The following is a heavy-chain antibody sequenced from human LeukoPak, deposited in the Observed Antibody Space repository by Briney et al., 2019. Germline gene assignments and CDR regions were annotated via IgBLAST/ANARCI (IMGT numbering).Heavy chain of an antibody. Sequence: ASVKLSCKSSGYTFTSYGISWVRQAPGQGLELMGWVSTYNGNTNYAQKLQGRVTMTTDTSTSTAYMELRTVRSDDTAVYYCASNSGWYVWYFDYWGQGTLVTVSS. D-gene: IGHD6-19*01. V-gene: IGHV1-18*01. CDR1: GYTFTSYG. CDR2: VSTYNGNT. CDR3: ASNSGWYVWYFDY. J-gene: IGHJ4*02.